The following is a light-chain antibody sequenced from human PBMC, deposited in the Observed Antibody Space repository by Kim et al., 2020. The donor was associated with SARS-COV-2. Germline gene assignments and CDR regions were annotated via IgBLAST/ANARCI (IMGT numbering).Light chain of an antibody. J-gene: IGLJ3*02. CDR2: DVN. V-gene: IGLV2-11*03. CDR1: SSDIGTYKY. Sequence: GQSVTISCTGTSSDIGTYKYVSWCQQHPGKAPKLVIYDVNERPSGVPDRFSGSKSGNTASLTISGLQADDEADYYCCSYAGTYIWLFGGGTQLTVL. CDR3: CSYAGTYIWL.